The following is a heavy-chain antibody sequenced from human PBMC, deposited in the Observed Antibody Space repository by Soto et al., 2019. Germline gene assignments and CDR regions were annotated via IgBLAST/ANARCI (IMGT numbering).Heavy chain of an antibody. CDR1: GFTFSSYS. CDR3: AIYNDYYDSSGSPRAGDFDY. D-gene: IGHD3-22*01. CDR2: ISSSSSTI. V-gene: IGHV3-48*02. J-gene: IGHJ4*02. Sequence: GGSLRLSCGASGFTFSSYSMNWVHQAPGKGLEWVSYISSSSSTIYYADSVKGRFTISRDNAKNSLYLQMNSLRDEDTAVYYCAIYNDYYDSSGSPRAGDFDYWGQGTLVTVSS.